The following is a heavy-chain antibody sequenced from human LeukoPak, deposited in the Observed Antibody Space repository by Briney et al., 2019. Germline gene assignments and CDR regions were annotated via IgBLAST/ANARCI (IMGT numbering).Heavy chain of an antibody. CDR3: ARIYYDISGYSFDY. Sequence: SETLSLTCTVSGGSISSSYWSWIRQPPGKGLEWIGYIYGSGSTNYNPSLKSRVTISVDTSNNQFSLKLSSVTAADTAVYYCARIYYDISGYSFDYWGQGTLVTVSS. CDR1: GGSISSSY. J-gene: IGHJ4*02. CDR2: IYGSGST. D-gene: IGHD3-22*01. V-gene: IGHV4-59*08.